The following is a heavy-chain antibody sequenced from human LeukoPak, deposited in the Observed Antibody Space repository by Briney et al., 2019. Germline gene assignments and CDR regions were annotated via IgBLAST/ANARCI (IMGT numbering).Heavy chain of an antibody. D-gene: IGHD7-27*01. CDR2: IRYDGTNI. CDR1: GLTFSNYG. Sequence: GGSLRLSCAASGLTFSNYGMHWVRQAPGKGLEWVAFIRYDGTNIYYADSVKGRFTISRDNSKNTLYLRMHSLRVEDTAVYYCAKDLVWGFDYWGQGTLVTVSS. CDR3: AKDLVWGFDY. V-gene: IGHV3-30*02. J-gene: IGHJ4*02.